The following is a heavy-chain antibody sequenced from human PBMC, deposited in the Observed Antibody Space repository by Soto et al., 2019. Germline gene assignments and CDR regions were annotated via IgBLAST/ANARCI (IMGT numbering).Heavy chain of an antibody. Sequence: VQLVESGGDLLQPGGSLRLSCAASGFTFSNHWIHWVRQAPGKGLVWVSRISSDGSVATYADSVKGRFTISRDNAKNTLYLQMNSLRVEDTAVYYCARAVANTRNGLDIWGQGTMVTVSS. CDR3: ARAVANTRNGLDI. V-gene: IGHV3-74*01. CDR1: GFTFSNHW. D-gene: IGHD5-12*01. J-gene: IGHJ3*02. CDR2: ISSDGSVA.